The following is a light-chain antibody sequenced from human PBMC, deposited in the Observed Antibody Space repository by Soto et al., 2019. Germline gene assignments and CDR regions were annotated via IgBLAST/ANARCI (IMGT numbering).Light chain of an antibody. Sequence: GLAQPACVSGSPGQSITISCTGTSGFVGSFSLVSWYKHHPGQPPKVMISEGHRRPSGVPDRFSCSTSVNSASLTISGLQADDEADYYCCLYIGATTYVFGPGPNVTVL. V-gene: IGLV2-23*01. J-gene: IGLJ1*01. CDR1: SGFVGSFSL. CDR3: CLYIGATTYV. CDR2: EGH.